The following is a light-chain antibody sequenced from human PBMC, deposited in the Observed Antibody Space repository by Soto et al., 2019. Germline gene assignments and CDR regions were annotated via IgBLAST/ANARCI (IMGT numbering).Light chain of an antibody. V-gene: IGKV3-15*01. Sequence: EIVMTQSPATVSVSPGERATLSCRVSQSVRSNLAWYQQKPGQPPRLLIFDASARATGVPDRFSGSGSGTEFILRISSLQSEDFAVYYCQQYNDWPPYTFGQGTKLEMK. CDR3: QQYNDWPPYT. CDR1: QSVRSN. J-gene: IGKJ2*01. CDR2: DAS.